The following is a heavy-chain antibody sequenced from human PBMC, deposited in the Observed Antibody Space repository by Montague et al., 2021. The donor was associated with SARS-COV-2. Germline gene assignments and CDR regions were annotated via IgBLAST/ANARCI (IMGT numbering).Heavy chain of an antibody. D-gene: IGHD4-17*01. V-gene: IGHV4-34*01. CDR3: ARAYGDYTLLFYYYYGMDV. Sequence: SETLSLTCAVYGGSFSGYYWSWIRQPPGKGLEWIGEINHSGSTNYNPSLKSRVIISVDTSKNQFSLKLSSVTAADTAVYYCARAYGDYTLLFYYYYGMDVWGQGTTVTVSS. J-gene: IGHJ6*02. CDR1: GGSFSGYY. CDR2: INHSGST.